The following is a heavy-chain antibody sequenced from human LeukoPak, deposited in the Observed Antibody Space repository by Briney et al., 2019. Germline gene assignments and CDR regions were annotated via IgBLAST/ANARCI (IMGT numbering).Heavy chain of an antibody. Sequence: GGSLRLSCAASGVNFNGYTMSWVRQAPGKGLEWVSSITSTSNYIYYADSLRGRFTISRDNAKNSLYLRMNSLRAEDTGVYYCARDSHYDYGDYIFDYWGQGTLVTVSS. CDR2: ITSTSNYI. D-gene: IGHD4-17*01. CDR3: ARDSHYDYGDYIFDY. J-gene: IGHJ4*02. V-gene: IGHV3-21*01. CDR1: GVNFNGYT.